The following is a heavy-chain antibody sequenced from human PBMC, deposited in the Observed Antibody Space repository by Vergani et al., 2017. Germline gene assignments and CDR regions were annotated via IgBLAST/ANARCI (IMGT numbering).Heavy chain of an antibody. CDR2: IIPIFGTA. D-gene: IGHD1-7*01. Sequence: QVQLVQSGAEVKKPGSSVKVSCKASGGTFSSYAISWVRQAPGQGLEWMGRIIPIFGTANYAQKFQGRVTITADESTSTAYMELSSLRSEDTAVYYCARGWKYGQKRAYAFDIWGQGTMVTVSS. CDR1: GGTFSSYA. V-gene: IGHV1-69*18. CDR3: ARGWKYGQKRAYAFDI. J-gene: IGHJ3*02.